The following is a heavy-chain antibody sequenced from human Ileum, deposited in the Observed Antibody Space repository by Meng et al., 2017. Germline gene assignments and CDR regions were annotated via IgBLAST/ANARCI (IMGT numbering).Heavy chain of an antibody. J-gene: IGHJ4*02. CDR3: ARSSTSPASYFFDY. V-gene: IGHV4-61*01. D-gene: IGHD6-6*01. CDR1: GGSVSSGSYY. CDR2: IYYSGST. Sequence: VQLQESGPRLVRPPDTLSRACTVSGGSVSSGSYYWSWIRQPPGKGLEWIGHIYYSGSTNYNPSLKSRVTISVDMSKNQFSLKLNSVTAADTAIYFCARSSTSPASYFFDYWGQGTLVTVSS.